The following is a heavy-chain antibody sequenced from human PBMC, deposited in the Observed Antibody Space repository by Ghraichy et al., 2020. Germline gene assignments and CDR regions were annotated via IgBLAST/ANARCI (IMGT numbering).Heavy chain of an antibody. J-gene: IGHJ4*02. CDR3: AKDYGAEPTTLFDA. D-gene: IGHD1-14*01. CDR1: GFPFSTYA. CDR2: INGTSREI. Sequence: RGSLRLSCAASGFPFSTYAMTWVRQAPGKGLEWVSTINGTSREIWYADSVKGRFTISRDNSKNTLYLQMSSLRVDDTAVYFCAKDYGAEPTTLFDAWGQGALVTVSS. V-gene: IGHV3-23*01.